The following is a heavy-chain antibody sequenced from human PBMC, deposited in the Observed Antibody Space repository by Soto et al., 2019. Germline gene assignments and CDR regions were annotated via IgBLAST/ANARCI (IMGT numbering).Heavy chain of an antibody. CDR2: IYYSGST. CDR1: GGSISSSSYY. Sequence: SETLSLTCTVSGGSISSSSYYWGWIRQPPGKGLEWIGSIYYSGSTYYNPSLKSRLTISVDTSKNQFSLNLSAVTAADTAVYYCARRATTVTYDAFDIWGQGTMVTVSS. CDR3: ARRATTVTYDAFDI. J-gene: IGHJ3*02. D-gene: IGHD4-17*01. V-gene: IGHV4-39*01.